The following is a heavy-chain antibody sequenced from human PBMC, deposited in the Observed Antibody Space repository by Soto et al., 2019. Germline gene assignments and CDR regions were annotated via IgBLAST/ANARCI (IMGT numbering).Heavy chain of an antibody. Sequence: EVQLVESGGGLLQPGGSLRLSCAASGFTFTTYSMHWVRQAPGKGLVWVSRINGDGSNTAYADSVKGRFTISRDNAQKPLSPQLSSLRAEDTAVYYCGRDGSGQIDLDYWGQGILVTVSS. J-gene: IGHJ4*02. V-gene: IGHV3-74*01. CDR3: GRDGSGQIDLDY. CDR2: INGDGSNT. D-gene: IGHD3-10*01. CDR1: GFTFTTYS.